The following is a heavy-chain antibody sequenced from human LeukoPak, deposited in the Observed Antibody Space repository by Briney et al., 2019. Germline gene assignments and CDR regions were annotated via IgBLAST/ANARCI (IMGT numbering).Heavy chain of an antibody. CDR2: ISYSGST. J-gene: IGHJ5*02. Sequence: SETLSLTCTVSGGSISSRNFFWGWIRPAPGQGLDWIGSISYSGSTSYSPSLKSRLTISMDTPKNQFSLNLNSVTAADTAVYYCASATLSSLNWFDPWGQGALVTVSS. D-gene: IGHD2-8*01. CDR1: GGSISSRNFF. V-gene: IGHV4-39*01. CDR3: ASATLSSLNWFDP.